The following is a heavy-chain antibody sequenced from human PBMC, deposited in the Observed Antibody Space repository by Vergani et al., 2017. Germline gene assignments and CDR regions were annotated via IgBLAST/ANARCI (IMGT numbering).Heavy chain of an antibody. CDR1: GGSFSGYY. J-gene: IGHJ4*02. CDR2: IYTSGST. D-gene: IGHD3-9*01. V-gene: IGHV4-59*10. Sequence: QVQLQQWGAGLLKPSETLSLTCAVYGGSFSGYYWSWIRQPAGKGLEWIGRIYTSGSTNYNPSLKSRVTISVDTSKNQFSLKLSSVTAADTAVYYCASSVLTGYYYDYWGQGTLVTVSS. CDR3: ASSVLTGYYYDY.